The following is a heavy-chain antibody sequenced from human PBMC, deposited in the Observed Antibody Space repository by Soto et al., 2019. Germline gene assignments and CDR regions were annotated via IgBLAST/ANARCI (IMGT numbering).Heavy chain of an antibody. Sequence: QVQLQQWGAGLLKPSETLSLTCAVYGGSFSGYYWSWIRQPPGKGLEWIGEINHSGSTNYNPSLKSRVTISVDTSKNQFSLKLSSVTAADTAVYYCVRVGTGWVVAAGPFDYWGQGTLVTVSS. V-gene: IGHV4-34*01. J-gene: IGHJ4*02. D-gene: IGHD2-15*01. CDR1: GGSFSGYY. CDR3: VRVGTGWVVAAGPFDY. CDR2: INHSGST.